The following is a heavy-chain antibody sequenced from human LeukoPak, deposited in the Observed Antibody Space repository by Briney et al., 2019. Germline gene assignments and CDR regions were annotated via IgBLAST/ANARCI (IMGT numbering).Heavy chain of an antibody. CDR3: ARAGPDYYDSSGYYWDS. D-gene: IGHD3-22*01. CDR2: LNTDGSTK. CDR1: GFTFSSFW. Sequence: GGSLRLSCAASGFTFSSFWVHWVRQAPGKGLVWVSRLNTDGSTKTYADSVKGRFTISRDNAKNTLYLQMNSLRAEDTAVYYCARAGPDYYDSSGYYWDSWGQGTLVTVSS. V-gene: IGHV3-74*01. J-gene: IGHJ4*02.